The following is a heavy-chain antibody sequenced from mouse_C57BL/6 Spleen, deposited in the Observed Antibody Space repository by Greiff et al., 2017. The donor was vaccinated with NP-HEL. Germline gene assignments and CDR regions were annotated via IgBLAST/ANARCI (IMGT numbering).Heavy chain of an antibody. V-gene: IGHV6-3*01. CDR1: GFTFSNYW. J-gene: IGHJ3*01. Sequence: EVKVEESGGGLVQPGGSMKLSCVASGFTFSNYWMNWVRQSPEKGLEWVAQIRLKSDNYATHYAESVKGRFTISRDDSKSSVYLQMNNLRAEDTGIYYCTDYYDYDGAWFAYWGQGTLVTVSA. CDR3: TDYYDYDGAWFAY. CDR2: IRLKSDNYAT. D-gene: IGHD2-4*01.